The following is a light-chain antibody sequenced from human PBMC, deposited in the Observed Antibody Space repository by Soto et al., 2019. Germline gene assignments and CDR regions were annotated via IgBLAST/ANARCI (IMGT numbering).Light chain of an antibody. Sequence: EIVMTQSPATLSVSPGERATLSCRASQSVSSKLAWYQQKRGQAPRLLIYGASTRATGVPARSSGSGSGTEFTLTISSLQSEDFAIYYCQQANSFPLTFGGGTRWIS. V-gene: IGKV3-15*01. J-gene: IGKJ4*01. CDR2: GAS. CDR3: QQANSFPLT. CDR1: QSVSSK.